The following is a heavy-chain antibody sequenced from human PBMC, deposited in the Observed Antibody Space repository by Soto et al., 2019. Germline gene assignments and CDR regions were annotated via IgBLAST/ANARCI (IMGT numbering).Heavy chain of an antibody. CDR3: AGVSALLWFGRLDY. V-gene: IGHV4-30-4*01. CDR1: GGYLSSGDYC. CDR2: IYYSGST. J-gene: IGHJ4*02. Sequence: SETLSLTCAVSGGYLSSGDYCWRLSRPPRGKGLEWIGYIYYSGSTYYNPSLKSRVTISVDTSKNQFSLKLSSVTAADTAVYYCAGVSALLWFGRLDYRGQGTLVTVSS. D-gene: IGHD3-10*01.